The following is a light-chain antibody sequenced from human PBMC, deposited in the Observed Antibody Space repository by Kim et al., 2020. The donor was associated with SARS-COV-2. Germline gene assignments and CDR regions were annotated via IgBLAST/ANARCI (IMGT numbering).Light chain of an antibody. V-gene: IGLV2-14*04. Sequence: QSITISCTGTGSDVGGYNYVSWYQQHPGKAPKLMIYDVSKRPSGVSNRFSGSKSGNTASLTISGLQAEDEADYYCSSYTSSSTYVFGTGTKVTVL. CDR1: GSDVGGYNY. J-gene: IGLJ1*01. CDR3: SSYTSSSTYV. CDR2: DVS.